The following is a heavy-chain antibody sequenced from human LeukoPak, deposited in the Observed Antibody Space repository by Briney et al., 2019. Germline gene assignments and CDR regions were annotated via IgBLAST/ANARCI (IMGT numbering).Heavy chain of an antibody. D-gene: IGHD3-22*01. Sequence: VASVKVSCKASGYTFTSYGISWVRQAPGQGLEWMGWINPNSGGTNYAQKFQGRVTMTRDTSISTAYMELSRLRSDDTAVYYCARADPTIALYDSSGYSGAFDIWGQGTMVTVSS. CDR1: GYTFTSYG. J-gene: IGHJ3*02. V-gene: IGHV1-2*02. CDR2: INPNSGGT. CDR3: ARADPTIALYDSSGYSGAFDI.